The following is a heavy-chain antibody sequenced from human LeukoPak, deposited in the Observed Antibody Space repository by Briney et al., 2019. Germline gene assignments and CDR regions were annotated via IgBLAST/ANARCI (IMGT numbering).Heavy chain of an antibody. CDR1: GGSISSYY. J-gene: IGHJ4*02. Sequence: SSETLSLTCTVSGGSISSYYWSWIRQPPGKGLEWIGEINHSGSTNYNPSLKSRVTISVDTSKNQFSLKLSSVTAADTAVYYCARHKGIAVANFDYWGQGTLVTVSS. CDR3: ARHKGIAVANFDY. V-gene: IGHV4-34*01. D-gene: IGHD6-19*01. CDR2: INHSGST.